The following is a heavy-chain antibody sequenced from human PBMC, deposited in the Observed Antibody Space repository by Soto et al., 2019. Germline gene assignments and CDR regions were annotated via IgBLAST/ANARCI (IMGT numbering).Heavy chain of an antibody. CDR1: GFTFSDYW. CDR3: GKDLHVAASGP. CDR2: IKGDARGT. Sequence: EVHLAESGGGLVQPGGSLRLSCAASGFTFSDYWMHWDRHAPGKGLVWVSRIKGDARGTNYADSVMGRFTVSRDNAKNTLYLQMDSLRVEDTALYYCGKDLHVAASGPCGHGNLVSVSS. J-gene: IGHJ5*02. V-gene: IGHV3-74*01. D-gene: IGHD6-25*01.